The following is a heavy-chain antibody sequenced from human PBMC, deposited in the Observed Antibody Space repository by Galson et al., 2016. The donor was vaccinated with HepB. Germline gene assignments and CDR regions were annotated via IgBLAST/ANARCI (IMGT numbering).Heavy chain of an antibody. J-gene: IGHJ4*02. D-gene: IGHD5-24*01. Sequence: QSGAEVKEPVESLRISCETSGYKFASLWIAWVRQRAGEGLEWMGVIYPGDSDTKYSPPCQGQVTITPDKSINTTYLQWSSLTTSDTNIYYCARRGHNNGLDFWGQGTPVSVSP. CDR2: IYPGDSDT. CDR3: ARRGHNNGLDF. V-gene: IGHV5-51*01. CDR1: GYKFASLW.